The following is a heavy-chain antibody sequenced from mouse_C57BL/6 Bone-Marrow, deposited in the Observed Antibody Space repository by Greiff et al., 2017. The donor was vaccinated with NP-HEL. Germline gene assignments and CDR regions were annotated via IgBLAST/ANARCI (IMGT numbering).Heavy chain of an antibody. D-gene: IGHD2-2*01. CDR1: GYTFTSYW. CDR2: IDPSDSYT. CDR3: ARLDLLWFPYYAMDY. Sequence: QVQLQQPGAELVMPGASVKLSCKASGYTFTSYWMHWVKQRPGQGLEWIGEIDPSDSYTNYNQKFKGKSTLTVDKSSSTAYMQLSSLTSEDSAVYYCARLDLLWFPYYAMDYWGQGTSVTVSS. V-gene: IGHV1-69*01. J-gene: IGHJ4*01.